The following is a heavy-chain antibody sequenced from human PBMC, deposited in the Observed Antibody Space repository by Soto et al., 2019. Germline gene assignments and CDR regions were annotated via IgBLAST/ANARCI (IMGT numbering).Heavy chain of an antibody. CDR3: AGDSPHDSTVAGDY. Sequence: PGGSLRLSCAASGFTFTTHWMHWVRQVPGKGLVWVPRINGDGSQTTYADSMRGRLTISRDNAKNTLYLQMNNLRVEDTAVYYCAGDSPHDSTVAGDYWGQGTLVTVSS. D-gene: IGHD3-22*01. V-gene: IGHV3-74*01. J-gene: IGHJ4*02. CDR1: GFTFTTHW. CDR2: INGDGSQT.